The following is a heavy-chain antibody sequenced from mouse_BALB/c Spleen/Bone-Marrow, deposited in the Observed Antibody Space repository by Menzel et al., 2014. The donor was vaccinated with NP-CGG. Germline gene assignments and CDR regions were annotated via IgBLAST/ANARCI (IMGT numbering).Heavy chain of an antibody. CDR3: ARHGYGNYVAMDS. CDR1: GYSFTGYT. J-gene: IGHJ4*01. CDR2: INPYDGGT. Sequence: EVQLVESGPELVKPGASMKISCKASGYSFTGYTMNWVKQSHGKNLEWIGLINPYDGGTSYNQKFKGKATLTVDKSSSTAYMELLSLTSEDSAVYYCARHGYGNYVAMDSWGQGTSVTVSS. D-gene: IGHD2-10*02. V-gene: IGHV1-18*01.